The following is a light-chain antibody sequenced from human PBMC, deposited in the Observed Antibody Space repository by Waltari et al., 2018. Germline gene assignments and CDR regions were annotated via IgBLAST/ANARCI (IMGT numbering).Light chain of an antibody. J-gene: IGKJ4*01. CDR2: DAS. CDR3: HQYYTSALD. Sequence: DIQMTQSPSSLSASVGDRVSITCRASQGISNSLAWYQQRPGKAPKLLIYDASRLESGVPSRFSGSGAGTDYTLTISSLQPEDFATYYCHQYYTSALDFGGGTKVEIK. V-gene: IGKV1-NL1*01. CDR1: QGISNS.